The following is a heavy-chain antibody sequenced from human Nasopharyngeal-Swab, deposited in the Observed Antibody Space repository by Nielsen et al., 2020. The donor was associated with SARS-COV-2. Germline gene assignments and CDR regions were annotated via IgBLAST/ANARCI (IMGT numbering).Heavy chain of an antibody. Sequence: GGSLRFSCAASGFTFSSYGMHWVRQAPGKGLEWVAVIWYDGSNKYYADSVKGRFTISRDNSKNTLYLQMNSLRAEDTAVYYCASAPSIAVAAGYGMDVWGQGTTVTVSS. CDR2: IWYDGSNK. J-gene: IGHJ6*02. CDR3: ASAPSIAVAAGYGMDV. V-gene: IGHV3-33*01. D-gene: IGHD6-19*01. CDR1: GFTFSSYG.